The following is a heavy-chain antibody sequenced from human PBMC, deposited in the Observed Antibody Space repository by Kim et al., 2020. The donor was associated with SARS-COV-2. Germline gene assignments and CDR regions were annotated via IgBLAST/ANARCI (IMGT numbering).Heavy chain of an antibody. Sequence: TRYGPSFQGQVTISADKSISTAYLQWSSLKASDTAMYYCARHSEEMATHYWGQGTLVTVSS. CDR2: T. J-gene: IGHJ4*02. CDR3: ARHSEEMATHY. V-gene: IGHV5-51*01. D-gene: IGHD5-12*01.